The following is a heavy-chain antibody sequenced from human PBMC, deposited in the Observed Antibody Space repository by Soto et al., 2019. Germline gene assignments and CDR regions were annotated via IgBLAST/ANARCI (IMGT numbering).Heavy chain of an antibody. CDR2: IYYSGST. Sequence: SETLSLTCTVSGGSISSGGYYWSWIRQHPGKGLEWIGYIYYSGSTYYNPSLKSRVTISVDTSKNQFSLKLSYVTAADTAVYYCARGMLNGGNDAFDIWGQGTMVTVSS. CDR3: ARGMLNGGNDAFDI. J-gene: IGHJ3*02. CDR1: GGSISSGGYY. D-gene: IGHD3-16*01. V-gene: IGHV4-31*03.